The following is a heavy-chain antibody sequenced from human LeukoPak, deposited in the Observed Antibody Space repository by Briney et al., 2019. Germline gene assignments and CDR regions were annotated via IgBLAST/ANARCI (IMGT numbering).Heavy chain of an antibody. J-gene: IGHJ4*02. CDR3: ARDGASSYDILTGYHQDPFYY. Sequence: ASVKVSCKVSGYTFTSYGISWVRQAPGQGLEWMGWNSAYNGNTNYAQKVQGRVTMTTDTSTSTADMELRSLRSDDTAVYYCARDGASSYDILTGYHQDPFYYWGQGTLVTVSS. D-gene: IGHD3-9*01. V-gene: IGHV1-18*01. CDR1: GYTFTSYG. CDR2: NSAYNGNT.